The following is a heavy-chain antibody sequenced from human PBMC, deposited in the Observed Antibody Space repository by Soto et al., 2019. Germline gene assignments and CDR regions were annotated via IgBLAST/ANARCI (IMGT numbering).Heavy chain of an antibody. V-gene: IGHV3-30-3*01. D-gene: IGHD1-26*01. CDR1: GFTVSAYT. CDR3: ARWEQPLFDY. CDR2: ISSDGNHK. Sequence: QVQLVESGGGVVQPGRSLRLSCAASGFTVSAYTMHWVRQAPGKGLEWVAVISSDGNHKYYTDSVKGRFTISRDTSTNTLYLQMNSLRAEDTAVYYWARWEQPLFDYWGQGTLVTVSS. J-gene: IGHJ4*02.